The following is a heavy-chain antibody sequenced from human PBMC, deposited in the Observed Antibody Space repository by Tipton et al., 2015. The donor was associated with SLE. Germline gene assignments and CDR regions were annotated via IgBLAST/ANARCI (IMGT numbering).Heavy chain of an antibody. D-gene: IGHD2-15*01. CDR2: INHSGST. V-gene: IGHV4-34*01. CDR1: GGSFSGYY. J-gene: IGHJ4*02. Sequence: TLSPTCAVYGGSFSGYYWSWIRQPPGKGLEWIGEINHSGSTNYNPSLKSRVTISVDTSKNQFSLKLSSMTAADTAVYYCARGLTQSPDYWGQGTLVTVSS. CDR3: ARGLTQSPDY.